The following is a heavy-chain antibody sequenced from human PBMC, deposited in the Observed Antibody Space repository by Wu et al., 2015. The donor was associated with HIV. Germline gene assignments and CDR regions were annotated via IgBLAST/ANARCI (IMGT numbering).Heavy chain of an antibody. Sequence: VQLVQSGPQMRQPESSLSVSCKASGGTFTDHPVNWVRQAPGQGLEYMGGIFPVYGASTYAQKFQGRLQLSVDESRTSVYMNLRRLTSEDSAIYYCARERLAAPGAPGDSDALDVWGQGTMVIVSS. D-gene: IGHD7-27*01. CDR2: IFPVYGAS. CDR1: GGTFTDHP. J-gene: IGHJ3*01. V-gene: IGHV1-69*13. CDR3: ARERLAAPGAPGDSDALDV.